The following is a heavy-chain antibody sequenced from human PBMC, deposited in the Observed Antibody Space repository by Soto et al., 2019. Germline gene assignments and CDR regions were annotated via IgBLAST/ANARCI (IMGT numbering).Heavy chain of an antibody. CDR3: TRLPGPSFHAFDI. Sequence: GGSLRLSCAASGFTFSGSAMHWVRQASGKGLEWVGRIRSKANSYATAYAASVKGRFTISRDDSKNTAYLQMNSLKTEDTAVYYCTRLPGPSFHAFDIWGQGTMVTVSS. CDR1: GFTFSGSA. V-gene: IGHV3-73*01. CDR2: IRSKANSYAT. D-gene: IGHD3-10*01. J-gene: IGHJ3*02.